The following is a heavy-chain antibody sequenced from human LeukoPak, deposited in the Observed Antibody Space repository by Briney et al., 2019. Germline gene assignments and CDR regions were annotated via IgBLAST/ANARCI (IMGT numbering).Heavy chain of an antibody. D-gene: IGHD3-22*01. J-gene: IGHJ4*02. CDR3: ARGDDSGYYDYFDY. Sequence: GGSLRLSCAASGFTVDGNYLSWVRQAPGKGLEWVSTIYTGGNTYYAASAKGRFTISRDFSKNTVFLHMNSLRAEDTAMYYCARGDDSGYYDYFDYWGQGALVTVSS. CDR1: GFTVDGNY. CDR2: IYTGGNT. V-gene: IGHV3-53*01.